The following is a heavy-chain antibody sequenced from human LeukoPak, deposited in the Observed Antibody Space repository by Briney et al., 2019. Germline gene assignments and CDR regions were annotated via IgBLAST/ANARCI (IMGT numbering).Heavy chain of an antibody. CDR2: ISGSGSTR. D-gene: IGHD3-22*01. Sequence: GGSLRLSCAGSGFTFNNYVMNWVRQAPGKGLEWISSISGSGSTRYYADSVKGRFTISRDNAKNSLSLQMNSLRDEDTAVYYCARDPYCYDSSGYYYGFDSWGQGTLVTVSS. V-gene: IGHV3-48*02. CDR1: GFTFNNYV. CDR3: ARDPYCYDSSGYYYGFDS. J-gene: IGHJ5*01.